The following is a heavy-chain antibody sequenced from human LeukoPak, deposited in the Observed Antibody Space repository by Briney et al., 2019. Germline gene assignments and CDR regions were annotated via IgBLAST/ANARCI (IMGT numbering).Heavy chain of an antibody. D-gene: IGHD3-22*01. CDR2: IDTDGSTT. J-gene: IGHJ5*02. V-gene: IGHV3-74*03. CDR3: ARDYSDSSIYYPDNWFDL. CDR1: GFTFQRYL. Sequence: PGGSLRLSYAASGFTFQRYLMHWLRAAPGKAVVGVSRIDTDGSTTTYAHSVKSRFTISRDHDTATLYLQMNNLRGEDTAVYFCARDYSDSSIYYPDNWFDLGGQGTLVTVSS.